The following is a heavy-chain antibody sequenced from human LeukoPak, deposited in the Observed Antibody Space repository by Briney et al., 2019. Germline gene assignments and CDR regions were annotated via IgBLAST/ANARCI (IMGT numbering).Heavy chain of an antibody. D-gene: IGHD6-13*01. Sequence: PSETLSLTCTVSGVSISSSSYYWTWIRQHPGKGLEWIGYIYNSGSTYYNPSLKSRVTISVDTSKNQFSLKLSSVTAADTAVYYCARSYSGSKGIDYWGQGTLVTVSS. CDR3: ARSYSGSKGIDY. J-gene: IGHJ4*02. V-gene: IGHV4-31*03. CDR2: IYNSGST. CDR1: GVSISSSSYY.